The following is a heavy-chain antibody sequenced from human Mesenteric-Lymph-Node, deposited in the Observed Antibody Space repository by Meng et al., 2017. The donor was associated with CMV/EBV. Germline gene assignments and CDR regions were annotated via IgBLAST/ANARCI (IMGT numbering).Heavy chain of an antibody. D-gene: IGHD5-18*01. CDR2: ISSSSSYI. V-gene: IGHV3-21*01. J-gene: IGHJ6*02. CDR1: GFTFSSYS. CDR3: ASLAADTAMVISDYYGMDV. Sequence: GGSLRLSCAASGFTFSSYSMNWVRQAPGKGLEWVSSISSSSSYIYYADSVKGRFTISRDNAKNSLYLQMNSLRAEDTAVYYCASLAADTAMVISDYYGMDVWGQGTTVTVSS.